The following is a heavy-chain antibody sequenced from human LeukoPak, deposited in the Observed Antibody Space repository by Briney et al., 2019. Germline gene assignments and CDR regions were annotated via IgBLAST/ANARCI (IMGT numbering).Heavy chain of an antibody. CDR2: LYSGGST. CDR3: AKGSSGSYYPRGMDV. V-gene: IGHV3-66*01. D-gene: IGHD3-10*01. J-gene: IGHJ6*02. Sequence: GGSLRLSCVASGFTVSSNYMSWVRQAPGKGLEWVSVLYSGGSTNYADSVKGRFTISRDTSKNTLYLQMDSLRVEDTAVYYCAKGSSGSYYPRGMDVWGQGTTVTVSS. CDR1: GFTVSSNY.